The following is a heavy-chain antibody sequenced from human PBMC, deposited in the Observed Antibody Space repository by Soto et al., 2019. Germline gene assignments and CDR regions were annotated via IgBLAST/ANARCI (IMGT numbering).Heavy chain of an antibody. D-gene: IGHD3-3*01. J-gene: IGHJ6*02. CDR2: IWCDGSNK. CDR3: ARGTLGDFWSGYRLRYYYGMDV. CDR1: GFTFSSYG. V-gene: IGHV3-33*01. Sequence: PGGSLRLSCAASGFTFSSYGMHWVRQAPGKGLEWVAVIWCDGSNKYYADSVKGRFTISRDNSKNTLYLQMNSLRAEDTAVYYCARGTLGDFWSGYRLRYYYGMDVWGQGTTVTVSS.